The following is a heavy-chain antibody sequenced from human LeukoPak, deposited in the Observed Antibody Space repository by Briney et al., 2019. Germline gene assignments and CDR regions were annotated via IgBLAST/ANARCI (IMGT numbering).Heavy chain of an antibody. CDR1: GGSTSSYY. V-gene: IGHV4-4*07. CDR2: IYTSGST. Sequence: SETLSLTCTVSGGSTSSYYWSWIRQPAGKGLEWIGRIYTSGSTNYNPSLKSRVTMSVDTSKNQFSLKLSSVTAADTAVYYCARGGRITMVRGSFYYFDYWGQGTLVTVSS. CDR3: ARGGRITMVRGSFYYFDY. J-gene: IGHJ4*02. D-gene: IGHD3-10*01.